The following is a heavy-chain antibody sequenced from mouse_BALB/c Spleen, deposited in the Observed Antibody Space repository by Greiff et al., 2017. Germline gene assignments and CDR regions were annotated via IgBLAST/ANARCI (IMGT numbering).Heavy chain of an antibody. CDR2: IWAGGST. Sequence: VKVVESGPGLVAPSQSLSITCTVSGFSLTSYGVHWVRQPPGKGLEWLGVIWAGGSTNYNSALMSRLSISKDNSKSQVFLKMNSLQTDDTAMYYCARGGYYYGSSPFDYWGQGTTLTVSS. CDR1: GFSLTSYG. CDR3: ARGGYYYGSSPFDY. J-gene: IGHJ2*01. D-gene: IGHD1-1*01. V-gene: IGHV2-9*02.